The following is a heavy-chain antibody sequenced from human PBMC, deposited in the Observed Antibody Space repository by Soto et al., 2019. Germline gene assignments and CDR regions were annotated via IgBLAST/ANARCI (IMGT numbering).Heavy chain of an antibody. J-gene: IGHJ4*02. Sequence: PSETLSLTCTVSGGSISSYYWSWIRQPPGKGLEWIGYIYYSGSTNYNPSLKSRVTISVDTSKNQFSLKLSSVTAADTAVYYCARRYGDCFDFWGQGTLVTLSS. CDR1: GGSISSYY. CDR2: IYYSGST. D-gene: IGHD4-17*01. V-gene: IGHV4-59*08. CDR3: ARRYGDCFDF.